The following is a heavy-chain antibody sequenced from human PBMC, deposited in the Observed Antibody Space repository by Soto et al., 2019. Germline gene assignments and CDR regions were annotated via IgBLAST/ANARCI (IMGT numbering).Heavy chain of an antibody. Sequence: QVQLVESGGGVVQPGRSLRLSCAASGFTFSSYGMHWVRQAPGRGLEWVAVISYDGSNKYYADSVKGRFTISRDNSKNTLYLQMNSLRAEDTPVYYCAKGTMMRAFDIWGQGTMVTVSS. J-gene: IGHJ3*02. D-gene: IGHD3-16*01. V-gene: IGHV3-30*18. CDR2: ISYDGSNK. CDR3: AKGTMMRAFDI. CDR1: GFTFSSYG.